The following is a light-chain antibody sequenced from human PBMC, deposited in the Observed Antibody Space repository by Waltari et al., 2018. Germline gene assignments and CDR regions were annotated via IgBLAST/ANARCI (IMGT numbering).Light chain of an antibody. V-gene: IGLV2-14*03. CDR3: SAYTGRSWV. CDR2: DVT. J-gene: IGLJ3*02. Sequence: QSALTQPASVSGSPGQSIAISCTGTTNDVGGYNYVSWYQQPPGKAPKLLSYDVTNRRSGVSNRFSGSKSGNTASLTISGLQAEDEADYYCSAYTGRSWVFGGGTKLTVL. CDR1: TNDVGGYNY.